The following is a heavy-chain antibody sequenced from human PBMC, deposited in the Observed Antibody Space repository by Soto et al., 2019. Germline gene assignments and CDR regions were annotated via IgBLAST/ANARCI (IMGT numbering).Heavy chain of an antibody. V-gene: IGHV4-39*01. CDR1: GDSVISDHYY. CDR2: VNYRGNS. CDR3: ARQGGNKFDY. J-gene: IGHJ4*02. D-gene: IGHD3-16*01. Sequence: QLQLQESGPGLVKPSETLSLSCTVSGDSVISDHYYWAWVRQPPGKGREWIGNVNYRGNSYQNPSLKSRVTITVDTYTNQVSLKLTSVTAADTSVYYCARQGGNKFDYWGQGTLGTVSS.